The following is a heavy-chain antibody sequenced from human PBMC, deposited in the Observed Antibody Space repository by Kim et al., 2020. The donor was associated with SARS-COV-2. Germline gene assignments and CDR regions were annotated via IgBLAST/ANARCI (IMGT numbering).Heavy chain of an antibody. D-gene: IGHD6-13*01. Sequence: ASVKVSCKTSGYIFDTFGISWVRQAPGQGPEWMGWIRPSNYNTHYAQKFQGRVTMTTDTSTRTAYMELRSLKSDDTAVYYCARMMLATADPYYFDYWGQGTLVTVSS. J-gene: IGHJ4*02. CDR3: ARMMLATADPYYFDY. V-gene: IGHV1-18*01. CDR2: IRPSNYNT. CDR1: GYIFDTFG.